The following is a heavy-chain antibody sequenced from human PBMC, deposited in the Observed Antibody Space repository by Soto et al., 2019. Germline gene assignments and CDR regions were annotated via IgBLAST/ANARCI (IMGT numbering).Heavy chain of an antibody. CDR1: GFDFENHA. D-gene: IGHD2-21*02. CDR3: VVFCGGDCYNH. V-gene: IGHV3-30-3*01. Sequence: QVQLVESGGGVGQPGRSRRLSCAASGFDFENHAMHWVRQPPGKGPEWLARISFDGGDAVYADSVKGRFTISRDNSNNTLSLQMDSLTPEDTAVYYCVVFCGGDCYNHWGQGTMVIVSS. J-gene: IGHJ4*02. CDR2: ISFDGGDA.